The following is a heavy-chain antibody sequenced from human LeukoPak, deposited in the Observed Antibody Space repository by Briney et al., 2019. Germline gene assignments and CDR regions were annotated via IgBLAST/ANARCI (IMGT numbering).Heavy chain of an antibody. CDR1: GGSISSYY. J-gene: IGHJ2*01. D-gene: IGHD7-27*01. CDR3: ARDPANWGYWYFDL. CDR2: IFTSGST. V-gene: IGHV4-4*07. Sequence: SETLSLTCTVSGGSISSYYWSWIRQPAGKGLEWIGRIFTSGSTNYNPSLKSRVTMSVDTSKNQFSLKLSSVTAADTAVYYCARDPANWGYWYFDLWGRGTLVTVSS.